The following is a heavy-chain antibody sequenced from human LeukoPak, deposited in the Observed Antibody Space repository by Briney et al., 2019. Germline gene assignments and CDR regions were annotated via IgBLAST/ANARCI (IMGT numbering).Heavy chain of an antibody. CDR3: ARGMVRGEDWFDP. CDR1: GGSFRGYY. D-gene: IGHD3-10*01. CDR2: INHSGST. J-gene: IGHJ5*02. Sequence: SETLSLTCAVYGGSFRGYYWSWIRQPPGKGLEWIGEINHSGSTNYNPSLKGRVTISVDTSKNQFSLKLSSVTAADTAVYYCARGMVRGEDWFDPWGQGTLVTVSS. V-gene: IGHV4-34*01.